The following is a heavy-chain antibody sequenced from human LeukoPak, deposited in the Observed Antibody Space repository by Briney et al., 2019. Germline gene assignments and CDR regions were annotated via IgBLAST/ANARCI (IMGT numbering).Heavy chain of an antibody. CDR2: VSGSGGYT. CDR3: AKDRPNYYDSSGHYYRRDGDC. J-gene: IGHJ4*02. V-gene: IGHV3-23*01. CDR1: GFTFSSYA. Sequence: GGSLRLSCAASGFTFSSYAMSWVRQAPGKGLEWVSSVSGSGGYTYYAGSVKGRFTISRDNSKNTLYLQMNSLRAEDTAIYYCAKDRPNYYDSSGHYYRRDGDCWGQGTLVTVSS. D-gene: IGHD3-22*01.